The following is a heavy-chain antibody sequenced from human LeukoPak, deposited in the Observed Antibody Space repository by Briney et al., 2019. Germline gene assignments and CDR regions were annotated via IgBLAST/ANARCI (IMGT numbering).Heavy chain of an antibody. CDR1: GFTFSSYG. J-gene: IGHJ4*02. Sequence: PGGSLRLSCAASGFTFSSYGMHWVRQAPGKGLEWVAVIWYDGSNKYYADSVKGRFTIFRDNSKNTLYLQMNSLRAEDTAVYYCAKDQGDGYNYLFDYWGQGTLVTVSS. V-gene: IGHV3-33*06. D-gene: IGHD5-24*01. CDR3: AKDQGDGYNYLFDY. CDR2: IWYDGSNK.